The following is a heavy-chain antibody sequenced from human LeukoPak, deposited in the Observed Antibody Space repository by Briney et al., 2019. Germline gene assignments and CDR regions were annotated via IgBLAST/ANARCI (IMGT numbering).Heavy chain of an antibody. J-gene: IGHJ4*02. CDR3: ASGGSKSYYFDY. V-gene: IGHV1-2*02. CDR1: GYTFTGYY. Sequence: ASVKVSCKASGYTFTGYYIHWVRQAPGQGLEWMGWVNPHSGVTNYAQKFQGRVTMTRDTSISTAYMELSRLRSDDTAVYYCASGGSKSYYFDYWGQGTLVTVSS. CDR2: VNPHSGVT. D-gene: IGHD3-16*01.